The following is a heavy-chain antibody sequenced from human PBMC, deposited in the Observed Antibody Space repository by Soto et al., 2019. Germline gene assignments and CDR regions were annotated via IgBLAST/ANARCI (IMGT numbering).Heavy chain of an antibody. V-gene: IGHV3-48*02. CDR2: ISSSSSTI. CDR3: ARDWGRTYYYDSSAYRFDY. J-gene: IGHJ4*02. Sequence: PGGSLRLSCAASGFTFSSYSMNWVRQAPGKGLEWVSYISSSSSTIYYAESVKGRFTISRDNAKNSLYLQMNSLRDEDTAVYYCARDWGRTYYYDSSAYRFDYWGQGTLVTVSS. D-gene: IGHD3-22*01. CDR1: GFTFSSYS.